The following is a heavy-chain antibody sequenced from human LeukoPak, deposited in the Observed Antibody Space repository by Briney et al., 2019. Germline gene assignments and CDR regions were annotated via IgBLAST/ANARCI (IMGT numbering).Heavy chain of an antibody. CDR1: GYTFTGYY. CDR2: INPNSGGT. J-gene: IGHJ4*02. Sequence: GASVKVSCKASGYTFTGYYMHWVRQAPGQGLEWMGWINPNSGGTNYAQKFQGRVTMTRDTSISTAYMELSRLRSDDTAVYYCARAHRGFWSGYFGDDYWGQGTPVTVSS. CDR3: ARAHRGFWSGYFGDDY. V-gene: IGHV1-2*02. D-gene: IGHD3-3*01.